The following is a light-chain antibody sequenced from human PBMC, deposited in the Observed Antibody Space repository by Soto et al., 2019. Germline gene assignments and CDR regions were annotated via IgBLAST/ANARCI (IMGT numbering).Light chain of an antibody. CDR3: QQYNSDSQT. Sequence: DIQMAQSPSTLSASVGDRVTITCRASQSISSWLAWYQQKPGKAPKLLIYKASTLESGVPSRFSGSGPGTEFTLTISSLQPDDFATYYCQQYNSDSQTFGQGTKVDIK. J-gene: IGKJ1*01. V-gene: IGKV1-5*03. CDR1: QSISSW. CDR2: KAS.